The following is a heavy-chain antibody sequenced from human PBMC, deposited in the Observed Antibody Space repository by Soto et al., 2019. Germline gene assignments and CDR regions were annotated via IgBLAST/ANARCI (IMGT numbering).Heavy chain of an antibody. D-gene: IGHD5-12*01. Sequence: LRLSFSASGFTFCSYAMHWVRQAPGKGLKYVSAISSNGGSTYYADSVRGRFTISRDNSKNTLYLQMSSLRAEDTAVYYCVKEVRGYSGYNWFDPWGQGTLVTVSS. CDR3: VKEVRGYSGYNWFDP. CDR1: GFTFCSYA. J-gene: IGHJ5*02. V-gene: IGHV3-64D*06. CDR2: ISSNGGST.